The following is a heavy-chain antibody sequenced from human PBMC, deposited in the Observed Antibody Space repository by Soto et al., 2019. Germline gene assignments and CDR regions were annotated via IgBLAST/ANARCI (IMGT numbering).Heavy chain of an antibody. V-gene: IGHV3-74*03. J-gene: IGHJ4*02. D-gene: IGHD3-10*01. CDR3: ARLLGGSGSFIDY. CDR1: GLIFSGYW. CDR2: INSDGSAT. Sequence: EVQLVESGGGLIQPGGSLRLSRAASGLIFSGYWMHWVRQAPGKGLVWVSRINSDGSATTYADSVKGRFTISRDNAKNTMYLQMNSLRAEDTAVYYCARLLGGSGSFIDYWGQGTLVTVSS.